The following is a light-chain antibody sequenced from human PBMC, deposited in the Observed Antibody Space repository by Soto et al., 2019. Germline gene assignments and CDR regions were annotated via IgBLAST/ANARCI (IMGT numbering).Light chain of an antibody. CDR2: GAS. V-gene: IGKV1-9*01. CDR1: QGISSY. Sequence: ILLTQSPSSLSASVGDRVTITCRASQGISSYLAWYQLNPGKAPNLLIYGASTLQSGVPSRFNGSGSGTDFTLTISSLQPEDFATYFCQQLNTYPLTFGGGTKVEIK. J-gene: IGKJ4*01. CDR3: QQLNTYPLT.